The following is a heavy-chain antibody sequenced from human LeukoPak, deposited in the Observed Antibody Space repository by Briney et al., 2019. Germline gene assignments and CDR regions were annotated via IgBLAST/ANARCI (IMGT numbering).Heavy chain of an antibody. CDR2: INPSGGST. CDR1: GYTFTIYY. Sequence: ASVEVSCTASGYTFTIYYMHWVRQAPGQGLEWMGIINPSGGSTSYAQKFQGRVTMTRDTSTSTVYMELSSLRSEDTAVYYCARDPLSYNWNDGADYWGQGTLVTVSS. V-gene: IGHV1-46*01. CDR3: ARDPLSYNWNDGADY. J-gene: IGHJ4*02. D-gene: IGHD1-1*01.